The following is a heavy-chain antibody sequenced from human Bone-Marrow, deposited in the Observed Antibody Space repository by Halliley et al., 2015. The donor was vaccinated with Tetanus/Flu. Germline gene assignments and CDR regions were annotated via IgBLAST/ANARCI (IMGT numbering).Heavy chain of an antibody. CDR3: ATLDGTSSLGSDY. V-gene: IGHV3-48*03. CDR1: GFTFSSYE. Sequence: SLRLSCAASGFTFSSYEMNWVRQAPGKGLEWVSYISSSGTTIYYADSVKGRFTISRDNAKNSLYLQMNSLRSEDTAVYYCATLDGTSSLGSDYWGQGTLVPVSS. D-gene: IGHD3-10*01. J-gene: IGHJ4*02. CDR2: ISSSGTTI.